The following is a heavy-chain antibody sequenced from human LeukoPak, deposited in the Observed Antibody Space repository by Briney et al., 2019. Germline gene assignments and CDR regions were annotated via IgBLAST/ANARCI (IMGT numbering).Heavy chain of an antibody. J-gene: IGHJ5*02. CDR1: GFTFSSYA. V-gene: IGHV3-23*01. Sequence: PGGSLRLSCAASGFTFSSYAMSWVRQAPGKGLEWVSAISGSGGSTYYADSVKGRFTISRDNSKNTLYLQMNSLRAEDTAVYYCAKASGIAAAGGYNWFDPWGQGTLGTVSS. D-gene: IGHD6-13*01. CDR3: AKASGIAAAGGYNWFDP. CDR2: ISGSGGST.